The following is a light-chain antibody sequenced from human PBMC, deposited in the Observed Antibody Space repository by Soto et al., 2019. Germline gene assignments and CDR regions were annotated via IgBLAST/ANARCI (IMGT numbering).Light chain of an antibody. V-gene: IGKV3-20*01. CDR3: QQYGSSPLFT. CDR2: GAS. J-gene: IGKJ3*01. Sequence: EIVLTQSPGTLSLSPGERATLSCGASQSVSSSYLAWYQQKPGQAPRLLIYGASSRATGIPDRFSGRGSGTDFSLTISRLEPEDSAVYYCQQYGSSPLFTFGPGTKVDIK. CDR1: QSVSSSY.